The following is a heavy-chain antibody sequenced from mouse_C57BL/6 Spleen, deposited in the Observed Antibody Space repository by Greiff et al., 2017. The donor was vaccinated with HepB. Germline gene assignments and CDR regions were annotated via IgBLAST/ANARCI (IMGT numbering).Heavy chain of an antibody. J-gene: IGHJ4*01. Sequence: EVKVVESEGGLVQPGSSMKLSCTASGFTFSDYYMAWVRQVPEKGLEWVANINYDGSSTYYLDSLKSRFIISRDNAKNILYLQMSSLKSEDTATYYCARDYYYGSSYGGDYAMDYWGQGTSVTVSS. V-gene: IGHV5-16*01. CDR2: INYDGSST. CDR3: ARDYYYGSSYGGDYAMDY. CDR1: GFTFSDYY. D-gene: IGHD1-1*01.